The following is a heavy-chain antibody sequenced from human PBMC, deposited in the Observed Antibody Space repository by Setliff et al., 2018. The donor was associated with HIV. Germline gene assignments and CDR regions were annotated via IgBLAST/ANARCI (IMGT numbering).Heavy chain of an antibody. Sequence: ASVKVSCKASGYTFTSDYIHWMRQAPGQGLEWMGIINPAGNPTSYAQKFQGRVTMTRDTSISTAYMELSRLRSDDTAVYYCARDYYDSSGYTFFPGLPDYWGQGTLVTVSS. CDR3: ARDYYDSSGYTFFPGLPDY. CDR1: GYTFTSDY. V-gene: IGHV1-2*02. CDR2: INPAGNPT. J-gene: IGHJ4*02. D-gene: IGHD3-22*01.